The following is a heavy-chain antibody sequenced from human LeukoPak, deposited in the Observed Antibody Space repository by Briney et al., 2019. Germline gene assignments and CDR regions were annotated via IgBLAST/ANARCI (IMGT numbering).Heavy chain of an antibody. V-gene: IGHV1-2*02. J-gene: IGHJ4*02. CDR3: ARAVAGTLYYFDY. D-gene: IGHD6-19*01. CDR1: GYTFTGYY. CDR2: INPNSGGT. Sequence: ASVKVSCKASGYTFTGYYMHWVRQAPGQGLERMGWINPNSGGTNYAQKFQGRVTMTRDTSISTAYMELSRLRSDDTAVYYCARAVAGTLYYFDYWGQGTLVTVSS.